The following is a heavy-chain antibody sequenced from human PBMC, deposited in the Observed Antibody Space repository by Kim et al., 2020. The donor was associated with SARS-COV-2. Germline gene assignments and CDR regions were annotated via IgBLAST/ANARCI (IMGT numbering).Heavy chain of an antibody. D-gene: IGHD5-12*01. CDR3: AREEVDIVATVDY. Sequence: YADSVKGRFTISRDNAKNSLYLQMNSLRDEDTAVYYCAREEVDIVATVDYWGQGTLVTVSS. J-gene: IGHJ4*02. V-gene: IGHV3-48*02.